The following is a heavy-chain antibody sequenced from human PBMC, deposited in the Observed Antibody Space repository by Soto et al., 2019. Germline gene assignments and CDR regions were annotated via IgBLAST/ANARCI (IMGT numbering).Heavy chain of an antibody. D-gene: IGHD1-20*01. CDR3: ARGGGINYDYYIDV. CDR1: GYTFTGYY. V-gene: IGHV1-2*04. Sequence: QVQLVQSGAEVKKPGASVKVSCKASGYTFTGYYMHWMRQAPGQGREWMGWINPNSGETDYAQNFQGWVTMTRDMSISTAYMDLCRLKSNDTAGYYCARGGGINYDYYIDVWGKGSTVNVSS. CDR2: INPNSGET. J-gene: IGHJ6*03.